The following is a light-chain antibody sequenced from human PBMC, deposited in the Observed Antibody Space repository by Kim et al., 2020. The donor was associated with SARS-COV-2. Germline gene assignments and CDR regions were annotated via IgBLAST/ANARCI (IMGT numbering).Light chain of an antibody. CDR2: DAS. CDR1: QDISNY. J-gene: IGKJ4*01. Sequence: DIQMTQSPSSLSASVGDRVAITCQASQDISNYLNWYQQKPGKAPKLLIYDASNLDAGVPSRFSGSGSGTEFTLTISGLQPEDIATYYCQQYDNLPLLSFGGGTKVDIK. CDR3: QQYDNLPLLS. V-gene: IGKV1-33*01.